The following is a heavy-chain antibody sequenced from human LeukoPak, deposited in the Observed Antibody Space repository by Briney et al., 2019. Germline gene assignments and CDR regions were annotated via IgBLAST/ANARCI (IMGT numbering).Heavy chain of an antibody. CDR1: GFTFRGYA. J-gene: IGHJ3*02. Sequence: GGSLRLSCAASGFTFRGYAMSWVRQAPGKGLEWVSGISGSGGSTYYADSVKGRFTISRDNSKNTLYLQMNSLRAEDTAVYYCARTAYYYDSSGYDDAFDIWGQGTMVTVSS. D-gene: IGHD3-22*01. V-gene: IGHV3-23*01. CDR2: ISGSGGST. CDR3: ARTAYYYDSSGYDDAFDI.